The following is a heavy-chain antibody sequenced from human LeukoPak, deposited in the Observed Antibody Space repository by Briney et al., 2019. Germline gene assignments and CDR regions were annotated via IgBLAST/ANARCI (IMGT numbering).Heavy chain of an antibody. Sequence: GGSLRLSCAASGFTFSSYSMNWVRQAPGKGLVWVSRIDSKGASATYADSVKGRFTVSRDNAKNTLYLEMYNLRVDDTAVYYCTTDWGSPGDYWGQGTLVTVSS. CDR3: TTDWGSPGDY. J-gene: IGHJ4*02. D-gene: IGHD3-10*01. V-gene: IGHV3-74*01. CDR2: IDSKGASA. CDR1: GFTFSSYS.